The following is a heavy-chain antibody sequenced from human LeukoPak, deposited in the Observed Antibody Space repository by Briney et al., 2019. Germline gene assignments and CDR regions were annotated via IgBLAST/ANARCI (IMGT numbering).Heavy chain of an antibody. Sequence: PSETLSLTCAVYGGSFSGYYWSWIRQPPGKGLEWIGYIYYSGSTNYNPSLKSRVTISVDTSKNQFSLKLSSVTAADTAVYYCARDRYSGSYGYFQHWGQGTLVTVSS. CDR2: IYYSGST. CDR3: ARDRYSGSYGYFQH. J-gene: IGHJ1*01. V-gene: IGHV4-59*01. CDR1: GGSFSGYY. D-gene: IGHD1-26*01.